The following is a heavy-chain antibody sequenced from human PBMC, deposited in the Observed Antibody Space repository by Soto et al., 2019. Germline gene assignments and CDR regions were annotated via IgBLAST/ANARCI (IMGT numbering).Heavy chain of an antibody. CDR2: IDARDSYT. CDR1: GYSFTSYW. J-gene: IGHJ4*02. D-gene: IGHD6-13*01. V-gene: IGHV5-10-1*01. CDR3: ARLPLAAGSYS. Sequence: EVQLVQSGAEVKKPGESLRISCKGSGYSFTSYWICWVRQMPGKGLEWMGRIDARDSYTNYSPSFQGHVAISADKSISTAYLQWSSLKAWDTAVCYCARLPLAAGSYSWGQGTLVTVSS.